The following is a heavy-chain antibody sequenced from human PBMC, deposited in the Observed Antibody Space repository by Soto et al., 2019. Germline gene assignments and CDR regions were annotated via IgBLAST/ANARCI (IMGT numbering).Heavy chain of an antibody. D-gene: IGHD3-22*01. CDR1: GYTFTGYY. CDR3: ARGPYYYDSSGYYYYFDP. V-gene: IGHV1-2*02. CDR2: INPNSGGT. Sequence: GASVKVSCKASGYTFTGYYMHWVRQAPGRGLEWMGWINPNSGGTNYAQKFQGRVTMTRDTSISTAYMELSRLRSDDTAVYYCARGPYYYDSSGYYYYFDPWGQGTLVTVSS. J-gene: IGHJ4*02.